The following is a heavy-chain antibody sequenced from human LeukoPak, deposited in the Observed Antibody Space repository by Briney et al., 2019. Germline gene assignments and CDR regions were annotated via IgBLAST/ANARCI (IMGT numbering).Heavy chain of an antibody. Sequence: GGSLRLSCAASGFTVSSNYMNWVRQAPGKGLEWVSIIYSNDNTYYADSVKGRFTISRDNAKNSLYLQMNSLRAEDTAVYYCARTYGGNFDYWGQGTLVTVSS. D-gene: IGHD4-23*01. CDR2: IYSNDNT. J-gene: IGHJ4*02. CDR1: GFTVSSNY. CDR3: ARTYGGNFDY. V-gene: IGHV3-53*01.